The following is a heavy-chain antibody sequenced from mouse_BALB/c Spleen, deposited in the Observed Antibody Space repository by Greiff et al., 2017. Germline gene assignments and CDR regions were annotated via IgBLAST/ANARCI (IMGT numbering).Heavy chain of an antibody. CDR2: IYPGNSDT. D-gene: IGHD2-1*01. J-gene: IGHJ4*01. Sequence: EVQLQQSGTVLARPGASVKMSCKASGYSFTSYWMHWVKQRPGQGLEWIGAIYPGNSDTSYNQKFKGKAKLTAVTSASTAYMELSSLTNEDSAVYYCTRFFYSPLSMDYWGQGTSVTVSS. V-gene: IGHV1-5*01. CDR3: TRFFYSPLSMDY. CDR1: GYSFTSYW.